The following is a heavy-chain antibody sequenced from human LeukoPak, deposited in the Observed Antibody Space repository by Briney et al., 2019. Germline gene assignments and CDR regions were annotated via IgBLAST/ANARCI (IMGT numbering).Heavy chain of an antibody. J-gene: IGHJ4*02. V-gene: IGHV3-48*03. CDR2: ISSSGSTI. Sequence: GGSLRLSCAASGFTFSSYEMNWVRQAPGKGLEWVSYISSSGSTIYYADSVKGRFTVSRDNSENTLYLQMKSLRAEDTAVYYCARGDGYNFFDYWGQGTLVTVSS. CDR1: GFTFSSYE. CDR3: ARGDGYNFFDY. D-gene: IGHD5-24*01.